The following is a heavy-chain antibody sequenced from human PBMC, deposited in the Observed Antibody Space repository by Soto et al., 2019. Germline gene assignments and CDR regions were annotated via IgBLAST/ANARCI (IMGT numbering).Heavy chain of an antibody. Sequence: SETLSLTCTVSGDSVSSGSYYWSWIRQPPGKGLEWIGYIYYSGSTNYNPSLKSRVTISVDTSKNQFSLKLSSVTAADTAVYYCARVVITSFYFDYWGQGTLVTVSS. CDR1: GDSVSSGSYY. J-gene: IGHJ4*02. V-gene: IGHV4-61*01. D-gene: IGHD3-22*01. CDR2: IYYSGST. CDR3: ARVVITSFYFDY.